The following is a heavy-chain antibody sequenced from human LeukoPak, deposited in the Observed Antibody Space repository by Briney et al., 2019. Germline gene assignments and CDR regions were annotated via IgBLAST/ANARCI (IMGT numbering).Heavy chain of an antibody. D-gene: IGHD2-2*02. Sequence: GGSLRLSCAASGFTFRNYAMSWVRQAPGKGLEWVSAISNNADRTYYKDSVKGRFTISRDNSKNTLYLQMNSLRAEDTAVYYCAKNPGPAAIPEYFQHWGQGTLVTVSS. CDR3: AKNPGPAAIPEYFQH. CDR2: ISNNADRT. J-gene: IGHJ1*01. V-gene: IGHV3-23*01. CDR1: GFTFRNYA.